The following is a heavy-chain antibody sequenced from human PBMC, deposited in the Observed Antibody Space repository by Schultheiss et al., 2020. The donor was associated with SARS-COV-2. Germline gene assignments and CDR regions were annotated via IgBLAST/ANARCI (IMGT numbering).Heavy chain of an antibody. J-gene: IGHJ3*02. Sequence: SQTLSLTCTVSGGSISSFSWSWIRQPPGKGLEWIGYIYYSGSTNYNPSLKSRVTISVDTSKNQFSLKLSSVTAADTAVYYCARDTYYYDSSGYYAFDIWGQGTMVTVSS. D-gene: IGHD3-22*01. V-gene: IGHV4-59*01. CDR2: IYYSGST. CDR1: GGSISSFS. CDR3: ARDTYYYDSSGYYAFDI.